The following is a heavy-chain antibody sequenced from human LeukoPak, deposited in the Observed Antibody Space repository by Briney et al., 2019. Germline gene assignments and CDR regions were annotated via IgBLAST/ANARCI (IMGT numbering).Heavy chain of an antibody. Sequence: GGSLRLSCAASGFTFRSYSMNWVRQAPGKGLEWVSSISSSSSYIYYADSVKGRFTISRDNAKNSLYLQMNSLRAEDTAVYYCTRARYDSSGSQHWGQGTLVTVSS. CDR2: ISSSSSYI. D-gene: IGHD3-22*01. CDR3: TRARYDSSGSQH. V-gene: IGHV3-21*01. CDR1: GFTFRSYS. J-gene: IGHJ1*01.